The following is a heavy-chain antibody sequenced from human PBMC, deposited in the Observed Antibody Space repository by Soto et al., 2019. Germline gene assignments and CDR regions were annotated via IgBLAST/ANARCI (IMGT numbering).Heavy chain of an antibody. CDR3: ARDRRSYSSSWYSDYFDS. J-gene: IGHJ4*02. CDR1: GYTFTTYS. CDR2: ISAYNGNT. Sequence: ASVKVSCKASGYTFTTYSLGWVRQAPGQGLEWMGWISAYNGNTNYAQKLQGRVTMTTDTSTSTAYMELRSLRSDDTAVYYCARDRRSYSSSWYSDYFDSWGQGTLVTVSS. D-gene: IGHD6-13*01. V-gene: IGHV1-18*01.